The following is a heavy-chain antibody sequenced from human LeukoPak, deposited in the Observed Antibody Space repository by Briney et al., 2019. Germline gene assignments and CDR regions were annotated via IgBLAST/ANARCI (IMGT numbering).Heavy chain of an antibody. J-gene: IGHJ5*02. CDR1: GYTFTNYF. CDR2: INPRGGST. D-gene: IGHD2-21*02. Sequence: ASVKVSCKASGYTFTNYFMHWVRQAPGQRLEWMGIINPRGGSTGYAQKFQGRITMTTDMFTRTVYMELSSLESEDTAVYYCARRDCVGDCYSNWFDPWGQGTLVTVSS. V-gene: IGHV1-46*01. CDR3: ARRDCVGDCYSNWFDP.